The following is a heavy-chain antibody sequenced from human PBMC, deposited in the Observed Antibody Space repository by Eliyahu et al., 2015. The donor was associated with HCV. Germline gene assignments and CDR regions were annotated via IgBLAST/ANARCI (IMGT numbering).Heavy chain of an antibody. CDR3: ARDNSDDGQGWWFDP. CDR1: GYTFTRHY. J-gene: IGHJ5*02. Sequence: QVQLVQSGAEVKKPGASVRISCXASGYTFTRHYMHWVRQVPGQGPEWMGLMYRDGSNTLYARKFQGRVTLTRDTSTSTDYMELSGLRPEDTAVDYCARDNSDDGQGWWFDPWGQGTLVTVSS. CDR2: MYRDGSNT. V-gene: IGHV1-46*01. D-gene: IGHD4-23*01.